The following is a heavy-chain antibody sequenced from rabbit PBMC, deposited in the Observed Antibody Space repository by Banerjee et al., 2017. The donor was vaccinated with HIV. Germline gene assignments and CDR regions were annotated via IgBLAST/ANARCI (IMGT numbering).Heavy chain of an antibody. V-gene: IGHV1S45*01. Sequence: QEQLEESGGGLVKPEGSLTLTCTASGFSFSSSDWICWVRQAPGKGLEWIGCINTGSGSTYYASWAKGRFTISKTSSTTVTLQITSLTAADTATYFCARDRGYASSSGPFNLWGPGTLVTVS. CDR2: INTGSGST. CDR3: ARDRGYASSSGPFNL. CDR1: GFSFSSSDW. D-gene: IGHD1-1*01. J-gene: IGHJ4*01.